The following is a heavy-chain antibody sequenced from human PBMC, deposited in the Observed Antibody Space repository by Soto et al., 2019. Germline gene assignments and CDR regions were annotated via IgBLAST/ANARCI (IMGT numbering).Heavy chain of an antibody. V-gene: IGHV3-74*01. J-gene: IGHJ4*02. CDR2: INSDGSST. CDR1: GFTFSSYW. D-gene: IGHD3-3*01. CDR3: ARVSAEYYDFWSGYSFDY. Sequence: GGSLRLSCAASGFTFSSYWMHWVRQAPGKGLVWVSRINSDGSSTSYADSVKGRFTISRDNAKNTLYLQMNSLRAEDTAVYYCARVSAEYYDFWSGYSFDYWGQGTLVTVSS.